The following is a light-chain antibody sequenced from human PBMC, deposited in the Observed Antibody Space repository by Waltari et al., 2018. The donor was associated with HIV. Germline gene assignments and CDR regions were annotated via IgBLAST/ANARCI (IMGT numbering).Light chain of an antibody. CDR1: QSLYNSNNKNS. CDR2: WAS. Sequence: DIVMTQSPDSLDVSLGERATINCRSSQSLYNSNNKNSLAWYQQKPGQPPKLLIYWASTRNSGVPDLFTGSGSCTDFTLSISSLQAEDVAVYYCQQHDVSPYTFGQGTKV. CDR3: QQHDVSPYT. V-gene: IGKV4-1*01. J-gene: IGKJ2*01.